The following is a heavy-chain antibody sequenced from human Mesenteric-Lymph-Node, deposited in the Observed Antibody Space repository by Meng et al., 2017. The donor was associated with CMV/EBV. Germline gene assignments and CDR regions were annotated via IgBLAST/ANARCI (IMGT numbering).Heavy chain of an antibody. Sequence: SAFIFPSCYLPWVRQAPGQGLEWMGIINPSGGNTNYAQKFQGRVTMTRDTSTSTVYMELSSLRSEDTAVYYCAREAGSGFYPAFDYWGQGTLVTVSS. CDR1: AFIFPSCY. CDR3: AREAGSGFYPAFDY. J-gene: IGHJ4*02. CDR2: INPSGGNT. D-gene: IGHD3-22*01. V-gene: IGHV1-46*01.